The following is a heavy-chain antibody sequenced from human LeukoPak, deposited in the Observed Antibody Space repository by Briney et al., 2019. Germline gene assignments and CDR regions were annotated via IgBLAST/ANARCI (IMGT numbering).Heavy chain of an antibody. CDR2: INPNSGGT. Sequence: ASVKVSCKASGYTFTGYYMHWVRQAPGQGLEWMGWINPNSGGTNYAQKFQGRVTMTRDTSISTAYMELSRLRSEDTAVYYCARTNCGGDCYPQGDYYYYMDVWGKGTTVTVSS. V-gene: IGHV1-2*02. D-gene: IGHD2-21*01. J-gene: IGHJ6*03. CDR1: GYTFTGYY. CDR3: ARTNCGGDCYPQGDYYYYMDV.